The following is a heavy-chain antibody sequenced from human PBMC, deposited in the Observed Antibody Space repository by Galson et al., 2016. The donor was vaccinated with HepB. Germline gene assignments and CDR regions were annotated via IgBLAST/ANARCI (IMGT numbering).Heavy chain of an antibody. D-gene: IGHD2-2*01. V-gene: IGHV1-18*01. CDR1: GYTFTTYG. Sequence: SVKVSCKASGYTFTTYGISWVRQAPGQGLEWMGWISAYNGDTNYAQKLQDRVTMTTDTSTSTAYMELRSLRSDDTAVYYCARDPRKIRYQLLEIYYYYYAMDVWGQRTTVTVSS. CDR3: ARDPRKIRYQLLEIYYYYYAMDV. CDR2: ISAYNGDT. J-gene: IGHJ6*02.